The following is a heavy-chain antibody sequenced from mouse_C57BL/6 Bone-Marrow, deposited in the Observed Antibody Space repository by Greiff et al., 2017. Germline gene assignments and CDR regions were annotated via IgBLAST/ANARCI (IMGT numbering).Heavy chain of an antibody. CDR3: ARFRGSSSWFAY. D-gene: IGHD1-1*01. J-gene: IGHJ3*01. CDR1: GYTFTSYW. CDR2: INPSNGGT. V-gene: IGHV1-53*01. Sequence: QVHVKQPGTELVKPGASVKLSCKASGYTFTSYWMHWVKQRPGQGLEWIGNINPSNGGTNYNEKFKSKATLTVDKSSSTAYMQLSSLTSEDSAVYYCARFRGSSSWFAYWGQGTLVTVSA.